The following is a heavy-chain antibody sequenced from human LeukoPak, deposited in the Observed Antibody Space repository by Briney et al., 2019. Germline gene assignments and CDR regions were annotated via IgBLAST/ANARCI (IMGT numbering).Heavy chain of an antibody. Sequence: SETLSLTCAVYGGSFSGYYWSWIRQPPGKGLEWIGEINHSGSTNYNPSLKSRVTISVDTSKNQFSLKLSSVTAADTAVYYCARLVQWLARFDPWGQGTLVTVSS. J-gene: IGHJ5*02. CDR2: INHSGST. CDR1: GGSFSGYY. V-gene: IGHV4-34*01. CDR3: ARLVQWLARFDP. D-gene: IGHD6-19*01.